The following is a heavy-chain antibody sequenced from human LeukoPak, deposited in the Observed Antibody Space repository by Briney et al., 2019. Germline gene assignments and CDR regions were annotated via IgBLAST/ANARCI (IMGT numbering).Heavy chain of an antibody. CDR3: TRLWGDCGGDCYYHDY. CDR2: IRSRADNYAT. J-gene: IGHJ4*02. D-gene: IGHD2-21*02. V-gene: IGHV3-73*01. CDR1: GFTFSGSV. Sequence: PGGSLRLSCAASGFTFSGSVMHWVRQASGKGLGWVGRIRSRADNYATAYAASVRGRFTISRDDSKNTAFLQMNSLKTEDTAVYYCTRLWGDCGGDCYYHDYWGQGTLVTVSS.